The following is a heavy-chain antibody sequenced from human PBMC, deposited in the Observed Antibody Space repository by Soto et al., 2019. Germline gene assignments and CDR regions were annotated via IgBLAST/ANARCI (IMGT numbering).Heavy chain of an antibody. CDR2: VYYSGRS. D-gene: IGHD3-3*01. Sequence: PSETLSLTCTVSGGSVTNSSYYWGWIRQSPGKGLEWIGSVYYSGRSYSKSSVKSRVTISVDTSKNQFSLNLNSVTASDTAVYFCARLDFRSGYYGGRFDPWGQGTLVTVSS. CDR1: GGSVTNSSYY. V-gene: IGHV4-39*01. J-gene: IGHJ5*02. CDR3: ARLDFRSGYYGGRFDP.